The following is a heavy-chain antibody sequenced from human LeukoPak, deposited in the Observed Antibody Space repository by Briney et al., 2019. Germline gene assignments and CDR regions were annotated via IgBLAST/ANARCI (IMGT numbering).Heavy chain of an antibody. Sequence: GESLKISCTGSGYTFINYWITWVRQMPGKGLESMGIIYPDDSDTRYSPSFQGQVTISADKSINTAYLQWSSLKASDTAMYFCARRLGTGTPEYWGQGTLVTVSS. CDR2: IYPDDSDT. CDR1: GYTFINYW. V-gene: IGHV5-51*01. J-gene: IGHJ4*02. D-gene: IGHD7-27*01. CDR3: ARRLGTGTPEY.